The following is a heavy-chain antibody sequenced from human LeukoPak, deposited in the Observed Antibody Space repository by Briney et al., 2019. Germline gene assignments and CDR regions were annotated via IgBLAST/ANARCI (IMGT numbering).Heavy chain of an antibody. D-gene: IGHD6-13*01. J-gene: IGHJ6*03. V-gene: IGHV4-59*01. CDR2: IYYRGST. CDR1: GGSISSYY. CDR3: ARDGGVYSSSWYPLGDYYYYYMDV. Sequence: SETLSLTCTVSGGSISSYYWSWIRQPPGKGLEWIGYIYYRGSTNYNPSLKSRVTISVDTSKNQFSLKLSSVTAADTAVYYCARDGGVYSSSWYPLGDYYYYYMDVWGKGTTVTVSS.